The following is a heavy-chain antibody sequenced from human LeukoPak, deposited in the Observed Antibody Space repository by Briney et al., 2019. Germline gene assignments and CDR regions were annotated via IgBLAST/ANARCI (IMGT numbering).Heavy chain of an antibody. Sequence: PGGSLRLSCAASGFTFSSYGMHWVRQAPGKGLEWVAVIWYDGSNKYYADSVKGRFTISRDNSKNTLYLQMNSLRAEDTAVYYCARDDRNMITFGGVITNHYYFDYWGQGTLVTVSS. CDR3: ARDDRNMITFGGVITNHYYFDY. CDR2: IWYDGSNK. CDR1: GFTFSSYG. D-gene: IGHD3-16*02. J-gene: IGHJ4*02. V-gene: IGHV3-33*01.